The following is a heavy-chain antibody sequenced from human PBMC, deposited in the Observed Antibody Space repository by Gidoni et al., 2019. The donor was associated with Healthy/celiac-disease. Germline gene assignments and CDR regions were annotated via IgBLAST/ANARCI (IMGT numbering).Heavy chain of an antibody. CDR2: IYSGGST. Sequence: QLGESGGGVRRPGDARRLCWSASGLNVSSNYMSWVRQAPGKGLEWVSVIYSGGSTYYADSVKGRFTISRDNSKYTLYLQMNSLRSEDTAVYYCARRLGGWSYYKASYSYYGTDVWGQGTTVTVSS. J-gene: IGHJ6*02. D-gene: IGHD1-26*01. CDR1: GLNVSSNY. CDR3: ARRLGGWSYYKASYSYYGTDV. V-gene: IGHV3-53*01.